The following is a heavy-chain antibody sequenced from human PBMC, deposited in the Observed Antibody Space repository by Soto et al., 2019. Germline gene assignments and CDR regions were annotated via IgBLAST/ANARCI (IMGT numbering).Heavy chain of an antibody. Sequence: QVQLQESGPGLVKPSETLSLTCTVSGDSVTSVSDYWSWIRQPPGTGLEWIGYIYYSGSADYNPSLGSRVTMSIDTSKNQYSLKLTSVTAADTAVYYCARGVGFGYYYYHMDLWGQGTTVTVSS. CDR1: GDSVTSVSDY. D-gene: IGHD3-10*01. CDR3: ARGVGFGYYYYHMDL. CDR2: IYYSGSA. V-gene: IGHV4-61*01. J-gene: IGHJ6*02.